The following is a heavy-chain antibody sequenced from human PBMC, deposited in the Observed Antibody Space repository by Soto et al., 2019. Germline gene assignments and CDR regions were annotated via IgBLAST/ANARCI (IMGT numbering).Heavy chain of an antibody. D-gene: IGHD3-3*01. Sequence: QVQLQESGPGLVKPSQTLSLTCTVSGGSISSGGYYWSWIRQHPGKGLEWIGYIYYSGSTYYNPSLKIRVTISVDTSKNQFSLKLSSVTAADTAVYYCARDRNYDFWSGSVGFDPWGQGTLVTVSS. CDR3: ARDRNYDFWSGSVGFDP. J-gene: IGHJ5*02. CDR1: GGSISSGGYY. CDR2: IYYSGST. V-gene: IGHV4-31*03.